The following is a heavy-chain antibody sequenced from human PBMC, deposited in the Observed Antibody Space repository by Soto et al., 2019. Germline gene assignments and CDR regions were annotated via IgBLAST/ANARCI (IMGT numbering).Heavy chain of an antibody. CDR2: IWYDGSNK. J-gene: IGHJ3*02. V-gene: IGHV3-33*01. CDR3: AREGRDIVVVVAASDAFDI. D-gene: IGHD2-15*01. CDR1: GFTFSSYG. Sequence: QVQLVESGGGVVQPGRSLRLSCAASGFTFSSYGMHWVRQAPGKGLEWVAVIWYDGSNKYYADSVKGRFTISRDNSKNTLCLQMNSLRAEDTAVYYCAREGRDIVVVVAASDAFDIWGQGTMVTVSS.